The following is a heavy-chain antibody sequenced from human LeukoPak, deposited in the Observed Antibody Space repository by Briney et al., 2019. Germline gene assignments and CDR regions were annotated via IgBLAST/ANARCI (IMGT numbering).Heavy chain of an antibody. CDR3: AREGLTNDYNPPGY. CDR1: GGSFSAYY. J-gene: IGHJ4*02. CDR2: IKQSENT. V-gene: IGHV4-34*01. D-gene: IGHD5-24*01. Sequence: PSETLSLTCAVYGGSFSAYYWTWVRQPPGMGLEWIGEIKQSENTNYNPSLKSRVTISVDTSKNQISLKLTSVTAADTAVYYCAREGLTNDYNPPGYWGQGTLVTVSS.